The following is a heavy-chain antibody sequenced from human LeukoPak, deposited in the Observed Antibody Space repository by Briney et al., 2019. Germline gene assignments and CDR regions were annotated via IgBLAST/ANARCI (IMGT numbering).Heavy chain of an antibody. CDR3: ATNSGGTEYSRPGGLDY. D-gene: IGHD6-6*01. J-gene: IGHJ4*02. CDR2: FDPEDGET. V-gene: IGHV1-24*01. Sequence: ASVKVSCKVSGYTLTELSMHWVRQAPGKGLEWMGGFDPEDGETIYAQKFQGRVTITEDTSTDTAYMELSSLRSEDTAVYYCATNSGGTEYSRPGGLDYWGQGALVTVSS. CDR1: GYTLTELS.